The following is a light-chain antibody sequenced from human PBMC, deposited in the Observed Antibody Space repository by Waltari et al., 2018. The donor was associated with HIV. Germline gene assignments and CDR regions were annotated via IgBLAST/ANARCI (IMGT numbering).Light chain of an antibody. Sequence: IVLTQSPDTLSLSPGERATLSCRASQRVSSGYLAWYQQKPGQTPRLLIYGVSNRATGIPERFSGSGSGTDFTLTISRLEPEDFAMYFCQQFGGSPLFSFGPGTKVEIK. V-gene: IGKV3-20*01. CDR3: QQFGGSPLFS. CDR1: QRVSSGY. CDR2: GVS. J-gene: IGKJ3*01.